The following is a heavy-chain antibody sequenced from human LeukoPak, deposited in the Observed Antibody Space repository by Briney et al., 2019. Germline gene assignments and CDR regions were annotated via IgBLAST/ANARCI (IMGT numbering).Heavy chain of an antibody. CDR1: GFTFSSYS. CDR3: ARRYCGGDCYPDY. CDR2: ISSSSSYI. V-gene: IGHV3-21*01. J-gene: IGHJ4*02. Sequence: KSGGSLRLSCAASGFTFSSYSMNWVRQAPGKGLEWVSSISSSSSYIYYADSVKGRFTISRDNAKNSLYLQMNSLRAEDTAVYYCARRYCGGDCYPDYWGQGTLVTVSS. D-gene: IGHD2-21*02.